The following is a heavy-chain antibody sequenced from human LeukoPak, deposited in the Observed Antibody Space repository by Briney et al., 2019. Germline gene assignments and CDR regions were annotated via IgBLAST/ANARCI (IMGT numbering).Heavy chain of an antibody. CDR1: GYTFTGYY. D-gene: IGHD2-15*01. V-gene: IGHV1-2*02. J-gene: IGHJ5*02. CDR2: INPNSGGT. CDR3: ARSPALSGAEGYFPNWFDP. Sequence: ASVKVSCKASGYTFTGYYMHWVRQAPGQGLEWMGWINPNSGGTNYAQKFQGRVTMTRDTSISTAYMELSRLRADDTAVYYCARSPALSGAEGYFPNWFDPWGQGTLVTVSS.